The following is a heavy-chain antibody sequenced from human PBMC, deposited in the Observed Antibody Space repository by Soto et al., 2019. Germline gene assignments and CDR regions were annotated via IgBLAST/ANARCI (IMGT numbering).Heavy chain of an antibody. V-gene: IGHV1-69*12. D-gene: IGHD3-3*01. Sequence: QVQLVQSGAEVKKPGSSVKVSCKASGGTFSSYAISWVRQAPGQGLEWMGGIIPIFGTANYAQKFQGRVTITADEATSTAYRELSSVRSEDTAVYYCARTLGNDFWSGYYNWFDPWGQGTLVTVS. CDR1: GGTFSSYA. CDR3: ARTLGNDFWSGYYNWFDP. CDR2: IIPIFGTA. J-gene: IGHJ5*02.